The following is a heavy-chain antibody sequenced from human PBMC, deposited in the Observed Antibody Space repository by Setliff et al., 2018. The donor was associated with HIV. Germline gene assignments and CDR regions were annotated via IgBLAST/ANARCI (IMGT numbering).Heavy chain of an antibody. V-gene: IGHV4-4*09. CDR1: NGSISGYY. CDR2: IYSSGST. Sequence: ASETLSLTCTVSNGSISGYYWSWIRQSPGKGLEWIGYIYSSGSTNYQPSLKSRVTMSIDTSNNQFSLKLTSLTAADTAVYFCARNDAFDIWGQGTLVTVSS. J-gene: IGHJ3*02. CDR3: ARNDAFDI.